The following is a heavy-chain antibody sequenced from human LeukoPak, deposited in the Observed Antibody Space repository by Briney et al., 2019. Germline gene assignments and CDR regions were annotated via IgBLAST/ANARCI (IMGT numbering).Heavy chain of an antibody. CDR1: GFTFSRYS. V-gene: IGHV3-21*01. CDR2: ISSSSSYI. CDR3: ARAPVQYCGGDCDTFDI. D-gene: IGHD2-21*02. J-gene: IGHJ3*02. Sequence: GGSLRLSGAASGFTFSRYSMNWVRQAPGKGLEWVSSISSSSSYIYYADSVKGRFTISRDNAKNTLYLQMNSLRAGDTAVFYCARAPVQYCGGDCDTFDIWGQGTTVTVSS.